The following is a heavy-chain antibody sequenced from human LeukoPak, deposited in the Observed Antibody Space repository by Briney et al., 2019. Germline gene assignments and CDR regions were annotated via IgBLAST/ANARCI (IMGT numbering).Heavy chain of an antibody. CDR3: ARYEGRAFDI. V-gene: IGHV4-59*01. J-gene: IGHJ3*02. CDR1: GVSISYYY. D-gene: IGHD3-16*01. Sequence: PSETLSLTCTVSGVSISYYYWSWIRQPPGKGPEWIGYVYYSGTTNYNPSLKSRVTISVDMSKNQFSLKLSSVTAADTAVYYCARYEGRAFDIWGQGTMVTVSS. CDR2: VYYSGTT.